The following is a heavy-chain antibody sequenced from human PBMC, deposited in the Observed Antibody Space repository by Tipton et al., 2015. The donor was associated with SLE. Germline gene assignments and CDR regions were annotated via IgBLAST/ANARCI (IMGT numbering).Heavy chain of an antibody. CDR3: ARGGMPTSYYFDY. CDR2: ISLSGSDI. V-gene: IGHV3-11*04. D-gene: IGHD3-16*01. Sequence: QLVQSGGGVVQPGRSLRLSCAASGFTFSDYYMSWIRQAPGKGLEWVSHISLSGSDIHYADSVKGRFTISRDNAKNSLYLQMNSLRAEDTAVYYCARGGMPTSYYFDYWGQGTLVTVSS. J-gene: IGHJ4*02. CDR1: GFTFSDYY.